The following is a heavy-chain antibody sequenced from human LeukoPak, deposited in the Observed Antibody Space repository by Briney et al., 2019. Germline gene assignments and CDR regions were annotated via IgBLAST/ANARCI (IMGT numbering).Heavy chain of an antibody. CDR3: ARALPLGEWLRPYYFDY. D-gene: IGHD5-12*01. CDR1: GGSISSYY. V-gene: IGHV4-59*01. CDR2: IYYSGST. J-gene: IGHJ4*02. Sequence: SETLSLTCTVSGGSISSYYWSWIRQPPGKGLEWIGYIYYSGSTNYNPSLKSRVTISVDTSKSQFSLKLSSVTAADTAVYYCARALPLGEWLRPYYFDYWGQGTLVTVSS.